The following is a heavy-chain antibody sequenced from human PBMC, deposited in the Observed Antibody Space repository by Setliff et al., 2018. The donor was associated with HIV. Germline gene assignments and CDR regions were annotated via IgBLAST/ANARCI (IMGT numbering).Heavy chain of an antibody. CDR2: INHSGST. CDR1: GGSFSGYY. Sequence: KPSETLSLTCAVYGGSFSGYYWSWIRQSPGKGLEWIGEINHSGSTNYNPSLKSRVTISVDTSKNQFSLKLSSVTAADTAVYYCNIYYYYYMDVWGKGTTVTVSS. V-gene: IGHV4-34*01. CDR3: NIYYYYYMDV. J-gene: IGHJ6*03.